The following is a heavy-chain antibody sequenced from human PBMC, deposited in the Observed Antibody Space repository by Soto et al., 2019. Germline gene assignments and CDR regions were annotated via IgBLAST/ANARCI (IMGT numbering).Heavy chain of an antibody. J-gene: IGHJ5*02. V-gene: IGHV1-2*02. D-gene: IGHD3-3*02. CDR2: INPNSGAT. CDR1: GYTFTGYY. CDR3: ARDRIFGVVIWFDP. Sequence: QVQLVQSGAEVKKPGASVKVSCKASGYTFTGYYMHWVRQAPGQGLEWMGWINPNSGATNYAQKFQGRVTMTRDTSISTAFMELSRLRSDDTAVYYCARDRIFGVVIWFDPWGQGTLVTVSS.